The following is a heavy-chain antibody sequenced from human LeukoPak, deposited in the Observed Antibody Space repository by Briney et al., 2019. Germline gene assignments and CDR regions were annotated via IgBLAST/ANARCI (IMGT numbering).Heavy chain of an antibody. J-gene: IGHJ4*02. D-gene: IGHD1-14*01. CDR2: IYHSGTT. V-gene: IGHV4-38-2*02. Sequence: PSETLSLTCTVSDYSISSGYFWVWIRQPPGRGLEWIGRIYHSGTTYYNPSLKSRVTISVDTSKNQFSLKVSSVTAADTALYYCARAREPLLYTYYFDYWGQGTLVTVSS. CDR1: DYSISSGYF. CDR3: ARAREPLLYTYYFDY.